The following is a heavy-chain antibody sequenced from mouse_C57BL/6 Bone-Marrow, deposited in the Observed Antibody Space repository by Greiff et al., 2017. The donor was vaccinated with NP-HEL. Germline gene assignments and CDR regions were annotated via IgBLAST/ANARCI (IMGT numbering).Heavy chain of an antibody. CDR3: ARHEGPPYRNYDWYFDV. J-gene: IGHJ1*03. V-gene: IGHV1-62-2*01. D-gene: IGHD2-5*01. CDR2: FYPGSGSI. Sequence: QVQLQQSGAELLKPGASVKLSCQASGYTFTEYTIHWVKQRSGQGLEWIGWFYPGSGSIKYNEKFKAKATLTADKSSSPVYMELSRTTSEDAAVYFCARHEGPPYRNYDWYFDVWGTGTTVTVS. CDR1: GYTFTEYT.